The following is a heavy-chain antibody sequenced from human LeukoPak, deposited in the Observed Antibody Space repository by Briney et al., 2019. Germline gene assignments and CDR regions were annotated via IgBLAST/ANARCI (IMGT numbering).Heavy chain of an antibody. CDR3: ARSTTVTTNNWFDP. CDR2: IWSDGSYK. J-gene: IGHJ5*02. Sequence: PGGSLRLSCAVSGFTFNTYGMHWARQAPGKGLEWVAVIWSDGSYKYYADSVKGRFTISRDNFKNMLYLEMNSLRVEDTAVYYCARSTTVTTNNWFDPWGQGTLATVSS. V-gene: IGHV3-33*01. D-gene: IGHD4-17*01. CDR1: GFTFNTYG.